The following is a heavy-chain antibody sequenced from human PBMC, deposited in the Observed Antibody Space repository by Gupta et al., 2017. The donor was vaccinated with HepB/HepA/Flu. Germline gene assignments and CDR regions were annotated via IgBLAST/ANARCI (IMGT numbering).Heavy chain of an antibody. D-gene: IGHD3-9*01. Sequence: QLQLQESGPGLVKPSETLSLTCTVSGGSISSSSYYWGWIRQPPGKGLEWIGSIYYSGSTYYNPSLKSRVTISVDTSKNQFSLKLSSVTAADTAVYXCARHGVFGWFRSGGRGAFDIWGQGTMVTVSS. J-gene: IGHJ3*02. CDR3: ARHGVFGWFRSGGRGAFDI. CDR2: IYYSGST. CDR1: GGSISSSSYY. V-gene: IGHV4-39*01.